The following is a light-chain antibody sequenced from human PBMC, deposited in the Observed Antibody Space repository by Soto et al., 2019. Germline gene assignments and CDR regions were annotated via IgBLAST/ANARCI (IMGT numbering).Light chain of an antibody. CDR2: DVS. Sequence: QSVLTQPTSVSGSPGQSIIISCTGTSSDFGNYNYVSWYQHHPGKAPKLMICDVSDRPSGVSNRFSGSKSGNTASLTISGLQAEDEADYYCSSYTSGSTPWVFGTGTKVTVL. J-gene: IGLJ1*01. CDR3: SSYTSGSTPWV. V-gene: IGLV2-14*03. CDR1: SSDFGNYNY.